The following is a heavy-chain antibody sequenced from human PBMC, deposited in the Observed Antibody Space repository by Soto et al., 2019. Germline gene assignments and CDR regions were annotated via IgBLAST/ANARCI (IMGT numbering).Heavy chain of an antibody. V-gene: IGHV3-48*01. CDR1: GFTFSSYG. CDR2: ISSSSSTI. CDR3: ARGVHSSGWSTDAFDI. Sequence: GGSLRLSCAASGFTFSSYGVHWVRQAPGKGLEWVSYISSSSSTIYYADSVKGRFTISRDNAKNSLYLQMYSLRAEDTAVYYCARGVHSSGWSTDAFDIWGQGTMVTVSS. J-gene: IGHJ3*02. D-gene: IGHD6-19*01.